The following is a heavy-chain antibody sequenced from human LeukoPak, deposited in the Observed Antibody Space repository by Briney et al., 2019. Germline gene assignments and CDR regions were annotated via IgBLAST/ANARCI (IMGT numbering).Heavy chain of an antibody. CDR3: ARDLMTTVTYYFDY. CDR2: IWYDGSNK. J-gene: IGHJ4*02. V-gene: IGHV3-33*08. D-gene: IGHD4-17*01. Sequence: GRSLRLSCAASGLTFSSYAMHWVRQAPGKGLEWVAVIWYDGSNKYYADSVKGRFTISRDNSKNTLYLQMNSLRAEDTAVYYCARDLMTTVTYYFDYWGQGTLVTVSS. CDR1: GLTFSSYA.